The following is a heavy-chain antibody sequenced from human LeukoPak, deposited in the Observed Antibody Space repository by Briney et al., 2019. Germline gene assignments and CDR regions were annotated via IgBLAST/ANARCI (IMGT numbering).Heavy chain of an antibody. Sequence: PSETLSLTCTVSGGSISSGDYYWSWIRQPPGKGLEWIGYIYYSGSTYYNPSLKSRVTISVDTSKNQFSLKLSSVTAADTAVYYCARVGDSSGYYRYNWFDPWGQGTLVTVSS. CDR2: IYYSGST. D-gene: IGHD3-22*01. V-gene: IGHV4-30-4*01. J-gene: IGHJ5*02. CDR3: ARVGDSSGYYRYNWFDP. CDR1: GGSISSGDYY.